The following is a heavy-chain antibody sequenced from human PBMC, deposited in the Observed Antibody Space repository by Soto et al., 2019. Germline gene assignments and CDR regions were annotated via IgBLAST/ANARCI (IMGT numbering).Heavy chain of an antibody. V-gene: IGHV4-59*01. J-gene: IGHJ3*01. CDR3: ARERIASGGTEVAFDV. D-gene: IGHD6-13*01. Sequence: QVQLQESGPGLVKPSETLSLMCSVSGASIRTYYWNWIRQSPAKGLEWIEYIGGDGRTRYNPSLKTRGTMSXXTXRXXVSLELTSVTAADTAIYYCARERIASGGTEVAFDVWGQGTLVTVSS. CDR2: IGGDGRT. CDR1: GASIRTYY.